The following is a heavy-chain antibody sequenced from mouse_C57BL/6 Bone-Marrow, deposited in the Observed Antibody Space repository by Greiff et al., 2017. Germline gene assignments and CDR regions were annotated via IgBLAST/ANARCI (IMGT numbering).Heavy chain of an antibody. CDR3: ARDRDYGSSPDY. CDR2: ISDGGSYT. V-gene: IGHV5-4*01. J-gene: IGHJ2*01. Sequence: EVQLVESGGGLVKPGGSLKLSCAASGFTFSSYAMSWVRQTPEKRLEWVATISDGGSYTYYPDNVKGRFTISRDNTKNNLYLQMSQLKSEDTAMYYCARDRDYGSSPDYWGQGTTLTVSS. CDR1: GFTFSSYA. D-gene: IGHD1-1*01.